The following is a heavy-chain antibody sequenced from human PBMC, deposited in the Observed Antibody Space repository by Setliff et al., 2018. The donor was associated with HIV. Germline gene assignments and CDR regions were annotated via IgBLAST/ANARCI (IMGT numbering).Heavy chain of an antibody. V-gene: IGHV3-48*01. Sequence: ETLSLTCAMYGDSFGDFYWNWVRQAPGKGLEWVSYISSTSRTIYYADSVKGRFTISRDNSKNTLYLQMNSLRVEDTAVYYCARETMYDSRGYLSHYFDYWGQGTPVTVSS. J-gene: IGHJ4*02. CDR1: GDSFGDFY. D-gene: IGHD3-22*01. CDR2: ISSTSRTI. CDR3: ARETMYDSRGYLSHYFDY.